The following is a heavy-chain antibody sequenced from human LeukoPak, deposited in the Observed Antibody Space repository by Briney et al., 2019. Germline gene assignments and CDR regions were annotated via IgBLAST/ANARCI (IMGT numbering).Heavy chain of an antibody. Sequence: GGSLRLSCAASGFTFDDYAMHWVRQAPGKGLEWVSGISWNSGSIGYADSVKGRFTISRDNSKNTLYLQMNSLRAEDTAVYYCARGGYYYDSSGDFDYWGQGTLVTVSS. CDR3: ARGGYYYDSSGDFDY. V-gene: IGHV3-9*01. CDR1: GFTFDDYA. J-gene: IGHJ4*02. CDR2: ISWNSGSI. D-gene: IGHD3-22*01.